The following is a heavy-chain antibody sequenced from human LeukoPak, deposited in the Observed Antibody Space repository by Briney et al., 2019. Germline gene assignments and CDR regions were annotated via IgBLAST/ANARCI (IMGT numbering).Heavy chain of an antibody. CDR1: GGSISSYY. V-gene: IGHV4-59*01. CDR3: ARGGEARVLRCFDWSGFDY. Sequence: PSETLSLTCTVSGGSISSYYWSWIRQPPGKGLEWIGYIYYSGSTNYNPSLKSRVTISVDTSKNQFSLKLSSVTAADTAVYYCARGGEARVLRCFDWSGFDYWGQGTLVTVSS. J-gene: IGHJ4*02. D-gene: IGHD3-9*01. CDR2: IYYSGST.